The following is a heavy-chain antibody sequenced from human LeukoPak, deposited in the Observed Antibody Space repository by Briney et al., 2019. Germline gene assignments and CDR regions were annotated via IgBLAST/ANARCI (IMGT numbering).Heavy chain of an antibody. J-gene: IGHJ4*02. V-gene: IGHV1-46*01. Sequence: ASVKVSCKAFGYTFTSYYMHWVRQAPGQGLEWVGIINPSSGSTSYAQKFQGRVTMTRDTSTTTVYMELSSLRSEDTAVYYCARGGIIGQQLDQSDYWGQGTLVTVSS. CDR2: INPSSGST. CDR3: ARGGIIGQQLDQSDY. D-gene: IGHD6-13*01. CDR1: GYTFTSYY.